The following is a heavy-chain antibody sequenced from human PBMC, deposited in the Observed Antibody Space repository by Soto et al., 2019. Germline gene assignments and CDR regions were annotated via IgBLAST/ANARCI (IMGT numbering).Heavy chain of an antibody. D-gene: IGHD1-1*01. CDR2: INPSGGST. J-gene: IGHJ4*02. CDR1: GYTFTSNY. V-gene: IGHV1-46*01. CDR3: ARDLRHGYNLVRDF. Sequence: QVQLVQSGAEVKKPGASVKVSCTASGYTFTSNYMHWVRQAPGQGLEWMGIINPSGGSTTNAEKVQGRVTMTRDTSTSTVHMQLSSLRSEDTALYYCARDLRHGYNLVRDFWGQGTLVTVPS.